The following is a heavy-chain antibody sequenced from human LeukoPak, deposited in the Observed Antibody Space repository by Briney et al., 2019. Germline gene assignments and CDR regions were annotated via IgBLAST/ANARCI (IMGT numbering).Heavy chain of an antibody. Sequence: SETLSLTCTVSGGSISSYYWSWIRQPPGKGLEWIGYIYYSGSTNYNPSLKSRVTISVDTSKNQFSLKLSSVTAADTAVYYCARAKEGYCSSTSCRRNWFDPWGQGTLVTVSS. V-gene: IGHV4-59*01. CDR3: ARAKEGYCSSTSCRRNWFDP. J-gene: IGHJ5*02. CDR2: IYYSGST. D-gene: IGHD2-2*01. CDR1: GGSISSYY.